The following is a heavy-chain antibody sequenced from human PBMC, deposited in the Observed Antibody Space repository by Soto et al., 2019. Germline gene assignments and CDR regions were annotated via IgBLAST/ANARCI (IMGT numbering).Heavy chain of an antibody. Sequence: EVQLLESGGGLVQPGGSLRLSCAASGFSFSTYAMSWVRQAPGKGLEWVSTISGNGGSTYYADSLKGRFTFSRDNSKNMLYVKMNSLRAEDTAVYYCAKDRGYCSGGSCYTAIIDAFDIWGQGKMVTVSS. D-gene: IGHD2-15*01. V-gene: IGHV3-23*01. J-gene: IGHJ3*02. CDR1: GFSFSTYA. CDR3: AKDRGYCSGGSCYTAIIDAFDI. CDR2: ISGNGGST.